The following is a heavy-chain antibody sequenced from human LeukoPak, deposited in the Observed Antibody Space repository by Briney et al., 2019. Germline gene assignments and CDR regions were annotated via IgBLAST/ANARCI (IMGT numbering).Heavy chain of an antibody. D-gene: IGHD4-17*01. CDR1: GGSISSADYY. V-gene: IGHV4-30-4*01. CDR2: LYYSGNT. Sequence: PSETLSLTCTVSGGSISSADYYWSWIRQPPGKGLEWIGYLYYSGNTYFNPSPKSRITISLDTSKNQFSPKLRSVTVADTAVYFCARSAAVTPAIFDFWGQGTLVTVSS. J-gene: IGHJ4*02. CDR3: ARSAAVTPAIFDF.